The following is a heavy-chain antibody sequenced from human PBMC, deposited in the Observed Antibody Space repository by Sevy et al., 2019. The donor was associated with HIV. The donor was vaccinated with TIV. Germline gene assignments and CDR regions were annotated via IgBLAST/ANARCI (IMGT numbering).Heavy chain of an antibody. J-gene: IGHJ4*02. Sequence: GGSLRLSCAASGFPVSSNYMSWVRQAPGKGLEWVSVIYSDGSTYHADFVKGRFTISRDNSKNTLYLQMNSLRVGDTAVYYCARGKSGYGYGLDYWGQGTLVTVSS. D-gene: IGHD5-18*01. CDR2: IYSDGST. CDR3: ARGKSGYGYGLDY. V-gene: IGHV3-66*01. CDR1: GFPVSSNY.